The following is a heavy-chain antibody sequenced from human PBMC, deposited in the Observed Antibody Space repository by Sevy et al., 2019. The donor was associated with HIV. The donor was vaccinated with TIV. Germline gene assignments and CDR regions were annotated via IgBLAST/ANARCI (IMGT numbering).Heavy chain of an antibody. Sequence: GGSPRLSCAASGFTFSGYAMSWVRQAPGKGLEWVSAISGSGVGPYYADSVKGRFTISRDNSNNTLYLQMNSLRVEDTAVYYCAKSLVVVIAASGPYGMDVWGQGTTVTVSS. CDR1: GFTFSGYA. D-gene: IGHD2-15*01. CDR3: AKSLVVVIAASGPYGMDV. CDR2: ISGSGVGP. V-gene: IGHV3-23*01. J-gene: IGHJ6*02.